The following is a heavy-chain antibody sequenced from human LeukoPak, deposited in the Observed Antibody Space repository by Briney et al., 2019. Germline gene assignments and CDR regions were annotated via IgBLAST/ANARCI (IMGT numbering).Heavy chain of an antibody. CDR2: ISSSSSYI. D-gene: IGHD1-1*01. CDR1: GFTLSSYS. J-gene: IGHJ4*02. Sequence: PGGSLRLSCAASGFTLSSYSMNWVRQAPGKGLEWVSSISSSSSYIYYADSVKGRFTISRDNAKNSLYLQMNSLRAEDTAVYYCARAPTKTYYFDYWGQATLVTVSS. CDR3: ARAPTKTYYFDY. V-gene: IGHV3-21*01.